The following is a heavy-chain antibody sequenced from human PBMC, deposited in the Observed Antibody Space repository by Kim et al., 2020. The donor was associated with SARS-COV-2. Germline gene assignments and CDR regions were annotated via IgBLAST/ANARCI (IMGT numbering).Heavy chain of an antibody. CDR3: ARGRNIRPGGGIDY. J-gene: IGHJ4*02. D-gene: IGHD3-10*01. V-gene: IGHV4-34*01. Sequence: NPSLKSRVTISVDTSKNQFSLKLSSVTAADTAVYDCARGRNIRPGGGIDYWGQGTLVTVSS.